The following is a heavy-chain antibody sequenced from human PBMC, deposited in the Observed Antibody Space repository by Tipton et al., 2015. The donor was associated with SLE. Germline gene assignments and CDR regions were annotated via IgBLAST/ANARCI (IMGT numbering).Heavy chain of an antibody. CDR3: ARGRKHSA. Sequence: TLSLTCTVSGGSLSSSGYYWGWIRQPPRMGLEWIATIYYSGSTYYNPSLRSRVTMSVDTSKNNFSLNLTSVTAADTAVYYCARGRKHSAWGQGTLVIVSS. CDR1: GGSLSSSGYY. J-gene: IGHJ5*02. CDR2: IYYSGST. V-gene: IGHV4-39*02. D-gene: IGHD3-3*02.